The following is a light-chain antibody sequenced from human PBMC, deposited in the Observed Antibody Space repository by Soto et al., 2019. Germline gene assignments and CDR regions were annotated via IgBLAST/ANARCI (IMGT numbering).Light chain of an antibody. V-gene: IGLV2-14*01. J-gene: IGLJ3*02. CDR2: EVT. CDR1: SSDVGGYNY. CDR3: SSYSISSAVV. Sequence: QSALTQPASVSGSPGQSNTISCTGTSSDVGGYNYVSWFQQHPGKAPKLMIYEVTYRPSGVSNRFSGSKSGNTASLTISGLQAEDEADYYCSSYSISSAVVFGGGTKLTVL.